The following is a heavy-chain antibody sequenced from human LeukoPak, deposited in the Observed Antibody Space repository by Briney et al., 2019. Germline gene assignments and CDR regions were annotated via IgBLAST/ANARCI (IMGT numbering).Heavy chain of an antibody. Sequence: GGSLRLSGAAPGFTFSSYAMSWGRQAPGKGREWGAAISGSGGSTYYADSVKGRFTISRNNSKNTLYLQMNSLRAEAPAVYYCAKGDYEYFDYWGQGTLVTVSS. CDR3: AKGDYEYFDY. CDR1: GFTFSSYA. CDR2: ISGSGGST. D-gene: IGHD3-16*01. V-gene: IGHV3-23*01. J-gene: IGHJ4*02.